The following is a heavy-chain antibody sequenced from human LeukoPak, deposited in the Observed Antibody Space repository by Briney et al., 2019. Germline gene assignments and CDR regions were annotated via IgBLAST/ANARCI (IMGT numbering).Heavy chain of an antibody. CDR3: AGARGLWFGELFYYYYYGMDV. J-gene: IGHJ6*02. D-gene: IGHD3-10*01. Sequence: GSLRLSCAASGFTFSSYWMSWIRQPPGKGLEWIGEINHSGSTNYNQSLKSRVTISVDTSKNQFSLKLSSVTAADTAVYYCAGARGLWFGELFYYYYYGMDVWGQGTTVTVSS. V-gene: IGHV4-34*08. CDR1: GFTFSSYW. CDR2: INHSGST.